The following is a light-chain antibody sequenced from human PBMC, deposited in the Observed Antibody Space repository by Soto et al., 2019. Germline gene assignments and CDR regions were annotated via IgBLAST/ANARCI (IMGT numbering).Light chain of an antibody. CDR3: QQYDNWPHT. CDR2: GAS. Sequence: IVMTQSPGTLSVSPGERATLSCRASHSVSSTLAWYQQKPGQAPRLLVYGASTRAPGIPARFSGSGSGTEFTLTISSLQSEDFAVYYCQQYDNWPHTFGGGTKVEIK. V-gene: IGKV3-15*01. CDR1: HSVSST. J-gene: IGKJ4*01.